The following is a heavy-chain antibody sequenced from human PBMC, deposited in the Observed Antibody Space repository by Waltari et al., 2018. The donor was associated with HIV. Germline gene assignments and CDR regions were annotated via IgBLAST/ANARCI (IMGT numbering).Heavy chain of an antibody. V-gene: IGHV3-7*01. Sequence: EVQLVESGGGLVQPGGSLRLSCAASGFTFSYYWMSWVRQATGKGVEWVANIKQDGSEKYYVDSVKGRFTISRDNAKNSLYLQMNSLRAEDTAMYYCARDGPYSSGWYGSDYWGQGTLVTVSS. D-gene: IGHD6-19*01. CDR3: ARDGPYSSGWYGSDY. CDR1: GFTFSYYW. CDR2: IKQDGSEK. J-gene: IGHJ4*02.